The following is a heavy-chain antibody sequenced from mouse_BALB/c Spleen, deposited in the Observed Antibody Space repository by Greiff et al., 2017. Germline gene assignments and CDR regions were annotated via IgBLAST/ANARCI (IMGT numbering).Heavy chain of an antibody. V-gene: IGHV1S137*01. CDR3: AREEEFITRYFDV. D-gene: IGHD1-1*01. J-gene: IGHJ1*01. Sequence: VQLQQSGAELVRPGVSVKISCKGSGYTFTDYAMHWVKQSHAKSLEWIGVISTYYGDASYNQKFKGKATMTVDKSSSTAYMELARLTSEDSAIYYCAREEEFITRYFDVWGAGTTVTVSS. CDR1: GYTFTDYA. CDR2: ISTYYGDA.